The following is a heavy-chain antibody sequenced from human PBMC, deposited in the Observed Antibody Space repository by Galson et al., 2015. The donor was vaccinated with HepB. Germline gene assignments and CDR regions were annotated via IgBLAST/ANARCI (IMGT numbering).Heavy chain of an antibody. J-gene: IGHJ4*02. D-gene: IGHD6-13*01. CDR2: IWYDGSNK. CDR1: GFTFSSYG. Sequence: SLRLSCAASGFTFSSYGMHWVRQAPGKGLEWVAVIWYDGSNKYYADSVKGRFTISRDNSKNTLYLQMNSLRAEDTAVYYCAKDREIAAAGLDYWGQGTLVTVSS. CDR3: AKDREIAAAGLDY. V-gene: IGHV3-33*06.